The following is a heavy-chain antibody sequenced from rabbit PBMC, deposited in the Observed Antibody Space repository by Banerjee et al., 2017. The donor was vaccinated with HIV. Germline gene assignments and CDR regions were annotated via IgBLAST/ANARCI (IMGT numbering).Heavy chain of an antibody. CDR2: IHGGDGSA. V-gene: IGHV1S47*01. J-gene: IGHJ4*01. D-gene: IGHD6-1*01. Sequence: QEQLVESGGGLVQPEGSLTLTCKASGFDFSSNALCWVRQAPGKGPEWIACIHGGDGSAYYASWVNGRFTISLDNVQNTVFLQMTSLTAADTATYFCVRSTGYAGYGFATGFSLWGPGTLVTVS. CDR3: VRSTGYAGYGFATGFSL. CDR1: GFDFSSNA.